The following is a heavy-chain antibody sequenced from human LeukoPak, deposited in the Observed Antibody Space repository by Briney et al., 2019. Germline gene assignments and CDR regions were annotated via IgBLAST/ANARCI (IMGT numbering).Heavy chain of an antibody. CDR2: IYHSGST. J-gene: IGHJ4*02. V-gene: IGHV4-38-2*02. D-gene: IGHD5-24*01. Sequence: SETLSLTCTVSGYSISSGYYWGWIRQPPGKGLEWIGSIYHSGSTYYNPSLKGRVTISVDTSKNQFSLKLSSVTAADTAVYYCANLGMATISGYWGQGTLVTVSS. CDR1: GYSISSGYY. CDR3: ANLGMATISGY.